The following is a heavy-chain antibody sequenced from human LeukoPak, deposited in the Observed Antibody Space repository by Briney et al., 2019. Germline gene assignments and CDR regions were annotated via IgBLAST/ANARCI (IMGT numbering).Heavy chain of an antibody. Sequence: GGPLNLPGAASGLPFSSNTMTGFGKAPGRGLKWASPFSSSSSYIYYADSVKGRFTISRDNAKNSLYLQMNSLRAEDTAVYYCARESGLYYYDSSGTDVWGQGTTVTVSS. CDR1: GLPFSSNT. CDR2: FSSSSSYI. V-gene: IGHV3-21*01. J-gene: IGHJ6*02. D-gene: IGHD3-22*01. CDR3: ARESGLYYYDSSGTDV.